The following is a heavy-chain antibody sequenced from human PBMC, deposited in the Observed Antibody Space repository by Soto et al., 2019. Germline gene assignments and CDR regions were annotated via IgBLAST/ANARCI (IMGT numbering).Heavy chain of an antibody. CDR2: IGSSSVTI. V-gene: IGHV3-48*01. Sequence: HPGGSLRLSCAASGFTLSNYVMNWVRQAPGKGLEWISCIGSSSVTIFHADSLKGRFTISRDSAKNSLYLQMNSLRAEDTAVYYCARDHSRVAGTKYYYGMDVWGQGTTVTVSS. D-gene: IGHD6-19*01. J-gene: IGHJ6*02. CDR3: ARDHSRVAGTKYYYGMDV. CDR1: GFTLSNYV.